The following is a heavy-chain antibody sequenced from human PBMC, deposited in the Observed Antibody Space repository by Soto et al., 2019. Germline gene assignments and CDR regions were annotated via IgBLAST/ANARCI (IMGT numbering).Heavy chain of an antibody. V-gene: IGHV1-2*02. D-gene: IGHD3-3*01. CDR2: INPATGAA. Sequence: QLHLVQSGAVVKKPGASVTVSCSASGYPVTAYYMHWVRQAPGRGLEWMGGINPATGAAKYTQTLQGRVTMTRDTSTSTVFMELSGLTSEDTAGFYCARGGGVGVAGSAAFDMWGQGTLVTVSS. CDR3: ARGGGVGVAGSAAFDM. J-gene: IGHJ3*02. CDR1: GYPVTAYY.